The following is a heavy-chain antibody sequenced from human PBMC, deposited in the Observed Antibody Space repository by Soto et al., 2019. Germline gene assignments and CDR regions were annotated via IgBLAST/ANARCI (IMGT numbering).Heavy chain of an antibody. CDR1: GFSLSTSGMR. D-gene: IGHD2-21*01. CDR3: ARIQGGGAYYDS. J-gene: IGHJ4*02. Sequence: SGPTLVNPTQTLTLTCTLSGFSLSTSGMRVGWIRQPPGKALEWLARIDWDDDKFYSTSLKTRLAISKDTSKNQVVLTMTNMDPVDTGTYYCARIQGGGAYYDSWGQGTLVTVSS. CDR2: IDWDDDK. V-gene: IGHV2-70*04.